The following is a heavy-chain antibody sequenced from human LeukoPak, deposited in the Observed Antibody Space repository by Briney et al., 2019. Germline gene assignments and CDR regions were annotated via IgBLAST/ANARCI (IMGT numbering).Heavy chain of an antibody. J-gene: IGHJ4*02. CDR3: AREGAYYFDY. CDR1: GGSISSGSYY. Sequence: SQTLSLTCTVSGGSISSGSYYWSWIRQPPGKGLEWIGYIYYSGSTNYNPSLKSRVTISVDTSKNQFSLKLSSVTAADTAVYYCAREGAYYFDYWGQGTLVTVSS. CDR2: IYYSGST. V-gene: IGHV4-61*01.